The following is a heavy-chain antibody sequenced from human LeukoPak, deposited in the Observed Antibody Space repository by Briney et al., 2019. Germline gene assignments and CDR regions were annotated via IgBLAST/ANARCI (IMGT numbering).Heavy chain of an antibody. J-gene: IGHJ4*02. CDR1: GFTVSTNY. D-gene: IGHD1-1*01. Sequence: GGSLRLSCAASGFTVSTNYMSWVRQAPGKGLEWVSVLYSGGSTYYADSVQGRFTISRDKSKNSLYLQMNSLTVEDTAVYYCAKDWNDGGNYWGQGSLVTVSS. CDR2: LYSGGST. V-gene: IGHV3-66*01. CDR3: AKDWNDGGNY.